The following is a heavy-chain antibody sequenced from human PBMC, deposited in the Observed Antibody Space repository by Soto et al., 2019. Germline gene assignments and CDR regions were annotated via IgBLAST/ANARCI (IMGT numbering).Heavy chain of an antibody. D-gene: IGHD6-6*01. Sequence: HPGGSLRLSCAASGFTFSSYGMHWVRQAPGKGLEWVAVISYDGSNKYYADSVKGRFTISRDNSKNTLYLQMNSLRAEDTAVYYCAKDGLGLYEYSSSSGRVFGYWGQGTLVTVSS. V-gene: IGHV3-30*18. CDR2: ISYDGSNK. J-gene: IGHJ4*02. CDR3: AKDGLGLYEYSSSSGRVFGY. CDR1: GFTFSSYG.